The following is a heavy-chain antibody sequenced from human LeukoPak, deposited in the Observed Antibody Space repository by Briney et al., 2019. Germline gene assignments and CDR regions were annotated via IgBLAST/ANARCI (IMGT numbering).Heavy chain of an antibody. CDR1: GYTFTDCY. D-gene: IGHD3-3*01. J-gene: IGHJ4*02. CDR3: ATIASFGVAVFDY. CDR2: VDPEDGET. V-gene: IGHV1-69-2*01. Sequence: ASVKISCKVSGYTFTDCYMHWVQQAPGKGLEWMGLVDPEDGETIYAEKFQGRVTITADTSTDTAYMELSSLRSEDTAVYYCATIASFGVAVFDYWGQGTLVTVSS.